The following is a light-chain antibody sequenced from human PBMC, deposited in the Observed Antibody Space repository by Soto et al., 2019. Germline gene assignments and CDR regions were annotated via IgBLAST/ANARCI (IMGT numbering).Light chain of an antibody. Sequence: IQMTQSPLSLSASVGDRVIITCRASRDIGNDLGWYQQKPGKAPKLLIFAASTLPSGVPSRFSGSGSGTVFTLTISSLHPEDFATYYCQQYYDLPRKFGQGTNVE. CDR2: AAS. J-gene: IGKJ1*01. CDR3: QQYYDLPRK. V-gene: IGKV1-6*01. CDR1: RDIGND.